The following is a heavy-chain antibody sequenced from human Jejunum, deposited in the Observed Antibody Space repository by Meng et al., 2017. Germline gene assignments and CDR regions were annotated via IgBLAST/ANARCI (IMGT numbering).Heavy chain of an antibody. V-gene: IGHV4-61*01. D-gene: IGHD1-26*01. CDR3: ARVILYSGSYYFDS. CDR2: IYYSGST. Sequence: GRVPASGPVRVGPSATLPLTCTVPGDSVSSDNYYWSWIRQPPGKGLEWIGYIYYSGSTDHNPSLKSRVTMSVDTSRNQFSLNLSSVTAADTAVYYCARVILYSGSYYFDSWGQGTLVTVSS. J-gene: IGHJ4*02. CDR1: GDSVSSDNYY.